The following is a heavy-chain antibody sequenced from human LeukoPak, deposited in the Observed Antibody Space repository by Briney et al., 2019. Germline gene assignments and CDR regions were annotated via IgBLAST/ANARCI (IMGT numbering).Heavy chain of an antibody. V-gene: IGHV4-4*07. J-gene: IGHJ3*02. CDR2: IYHSGST. CDR3: ARVRSQLDETDDAFDI. D-gene: IGHD1-1*01. CDR1: GGSISSYY. Sequence: SETLSLTCTVSGGSISSYYWSWIRQPAGKGLEWVGSIYHSGSTYYNPSLKSRVTISVDTSKNQCSLKLSSVTAADTAVYYCARVRSQLDETDDAFDIWGQGTMVTVSS.